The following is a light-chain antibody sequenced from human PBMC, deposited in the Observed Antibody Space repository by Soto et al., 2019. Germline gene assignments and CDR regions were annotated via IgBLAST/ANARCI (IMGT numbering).Light chain of an antibody. J-gene: IGLJ3*02. CDR2: DDS. CDR1: NIGNKG. Sequence: SYELTQSPSVSLAPGQTATITCGGDNIGNKGVHWYQQKPGQAPILVVDDDSDRPSGIPERFSGSTSGNMATLTISRVEAGDEADYCCQVWDSRSFGVFGGGTKVTVL. V-gene: IGLV3-21*02. CDR3: QVWDSRSFGV.